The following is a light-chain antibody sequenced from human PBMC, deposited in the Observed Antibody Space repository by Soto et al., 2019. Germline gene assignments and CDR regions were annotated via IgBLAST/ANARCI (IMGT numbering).Light chain of an antibody. Sequence: DIQMTQSPSSVSASVGDRVTITCRASQAISTWLAWYQQKPGKAPKLLIYAASNLQTGVPSRFSGSGSGTDVTLTISSLQPEDFATYYLQQANSFPRTFGQGTKVEIK. V-gene: IGKV1D-12*01. CDR2: AAS. CDR1: QAISTW. J-gene: IGKJ1*01. CDR3: QQANSFPRT.